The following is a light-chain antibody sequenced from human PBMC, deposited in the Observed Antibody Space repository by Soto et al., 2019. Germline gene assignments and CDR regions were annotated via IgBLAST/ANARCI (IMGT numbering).Light chain of an antibody. Sequence: DIVMTQSPDSLAVSLGERATIDCKSSQSVLYSSNNKSYLAWYQQKPGQPPKLLIYWASTRESGVPDRVSGSGSGTDFTLTISSLQAEDVAVYYCQQYYSIPYTCGQGTKLEI. CDR3: QQYYSIPYT. CDR2: WAS. V-gene: IGKV4-1*01. J-gene: IGKJ2*01. CDR1: QSVLYSSNNKSY.